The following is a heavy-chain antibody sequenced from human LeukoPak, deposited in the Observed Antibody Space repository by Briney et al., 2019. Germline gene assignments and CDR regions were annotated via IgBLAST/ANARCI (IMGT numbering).Heavy chain of an antibody. Sequence: GGSLRLSCAASGFTFSSYSMNWVRQAPGKGLEWVSSISSSSSYIYYADSVKGRFTISRDNAKNSLYLQMNSLRAEDTAVYYCARALNHTYSGSYGYWGQGTLVTVSS. V-gene: IGHV3-21*01. D-gene: IGHD1-26*01. CDR3: ARALNHTYSGSYGY. J-gene: IGHJ4*02. CDR2: ISSSSSYI. CDR1: GFTFSSYS.